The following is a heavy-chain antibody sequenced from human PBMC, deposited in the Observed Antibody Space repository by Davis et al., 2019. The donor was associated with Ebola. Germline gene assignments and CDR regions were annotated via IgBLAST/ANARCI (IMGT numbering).Heavy chain of an antibody. CDR2: IYYSGST. V-gene: IGHV4-59*01. CDR1: GGSIRSYY. D-gene: IGHD1-7*01. Sequence: MPSETLSLTCTVSGGSIRSYYWSWIRQPPGKGLEWIGYIYYSGSTNYNPSLKSRVTISVDTSKNQFSLKLSSVTAADTAVYYCARWNWNYGGYFDYWGQGTLVTVSS. J-gene: IGHJ4*02. CDR3: ARWNWNYGGYFDY.